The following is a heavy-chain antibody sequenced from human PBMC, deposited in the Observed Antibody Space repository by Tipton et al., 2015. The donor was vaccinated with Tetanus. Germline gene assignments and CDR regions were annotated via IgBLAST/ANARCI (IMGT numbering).Heavy chain of an antibody. CDR1: GYTFTSYG. CDR3: AAPLFRSAAGQAY. J-gene: IGHJ4*02. CDR2: MSPNSGNT. Sequence: QLVQSGAEVKKPGASVKVSCKASGYTFTSYGISWVRQATGQGLEWMGWMSPNSGNTGYAQNFQGRVTMTRNTSISTAYMELSSLRSEDTAVYYWAAPLFRSAAGQAYWGQGALLTVSS. V-gene: IGHV1-8*02. D-gene: IGHD6-13*01.